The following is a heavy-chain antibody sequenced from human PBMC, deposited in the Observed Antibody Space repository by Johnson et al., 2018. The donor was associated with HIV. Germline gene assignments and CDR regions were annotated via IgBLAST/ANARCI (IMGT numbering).Heavy chain of an antibody. V-gene: IGHV3-30*02. CDR1: GFTFSYYS. CDR2: IRYDGSNK. J-gene: IGHJ3*02. D-gene: IGHD4-17*01. CDR3: VKEASRGTVTQAPDAFDI. Sequence: QVQLVGSGGGVVQPGRSLRLSCAASGFTFSYYSMHWVRQAPGKGLEWVAFIRYDGSNKYYADSVKGRFTISRDNSKNMLYLQMNSLRVEDTAVYYCVKEASRGTVTQAPDAFDIWGQGTVVTVSS.